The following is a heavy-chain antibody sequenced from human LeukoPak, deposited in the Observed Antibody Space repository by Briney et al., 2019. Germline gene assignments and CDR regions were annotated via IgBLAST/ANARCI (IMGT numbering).Heavy chain of an antibody. D-gene: IGHD1-26*01. CDR2: IKSKSDDGTT. Sequence: GGSLRLSCAASGFTFSSAWMGWVRQAPGKGLEWVGRIKSKSDDGTTDYAAPVKGRFTISRDDSKNTLYLQMNSLKTEDTAVYYCAREEYSGSYYFDYWGQGTLVTVSS. CDR3: AREEYSGSYYFDY. J-gene: IGHJ4*02. V-gene: IGHV3-15*01. CDR1: GFTFSSAW.